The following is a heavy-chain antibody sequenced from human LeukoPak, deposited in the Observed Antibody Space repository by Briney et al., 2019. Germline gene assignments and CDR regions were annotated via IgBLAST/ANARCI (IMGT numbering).Heavy chain of an antibody. CDR2: ISYDGGNT. D-gene: IGHD3-10*02. CDR3: VKVVRYYFDY. CDR1: GFTFSTSG. Sequence: GGSLRLSCAASGFTFSTSGMHWIRQAPGKGLEWVAVISYDGGNTYYADSVKGRFTISRDNSKNTVFQQRHSLRGDDTAVYYSVKVVRYYFDYWGQGTRVTVSS. J-gene: IGHJ4*02. V-gene: IGHV3-30*18.